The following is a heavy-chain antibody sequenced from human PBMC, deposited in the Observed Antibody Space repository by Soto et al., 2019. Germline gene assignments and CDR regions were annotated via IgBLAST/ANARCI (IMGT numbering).Heavy chain of an antibody. CDR2: ISYAVSNK. J-gene: IGHJ4*02. CDR1: EFTFSTYA. CDR3: VRVSLYGDYGAGDY. V-gene: IGHV3-30-3*01. D-gene: IGHD4-17*01. Sequence: QVHLVEFGGGVVQPGRSLRLSCVASEFTFSTYAMHWVRQAPGKGLEWVALISYAVSNKYYADSVKGRFSISRDDSMNTLFLQMDSLRPEDTAIYYCVRVSLYGDYGAGDYWGQGTLVTVAS.